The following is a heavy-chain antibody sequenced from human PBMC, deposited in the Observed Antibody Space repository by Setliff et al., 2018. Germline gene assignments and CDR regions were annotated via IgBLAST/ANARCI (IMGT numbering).Heavy chain of an antibody. V-gene: IGHV5-51*01. CDR1: GYSFTSYW. CDR2: IYPGDSDT. Sequence: GESLKISCKGSGYSFTSYWIGWVRQMPGKGLEWMGIIYPGDSDTRYSPSFQGQVTISAGKSINTAYLQWSSLKASDTAMYYCARRNTAMVYGFDIWGQGTMVTVSS. J-gene: IGHJ3*02. CDR3: ARRNTAMVYGFDI. D-gene: IGHD5-18*01.